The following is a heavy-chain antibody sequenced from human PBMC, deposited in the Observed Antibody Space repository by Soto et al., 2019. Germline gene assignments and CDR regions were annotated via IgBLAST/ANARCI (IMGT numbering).Heavy chain of an antibody. D-gene: IGHD2-15*01. J-gene: IGHJ6*02. CDR2: INPSGGST. CDR1: GYTFTSYY. Sequence: VASVKVSCKASGYTFTSYYMHWVRQAPGQGLEWMGIINPSGGSTSYAQKFQGRVTMTRDTSTSTVYMELSSLRSEDTAVYYCASKTPLYTAPPLPADNYYGMDVWGQGTTVTVSS. CDR3: ASKTPLYTAPPLPADNYYGMDV. V-gene: IGHV1-46*01.